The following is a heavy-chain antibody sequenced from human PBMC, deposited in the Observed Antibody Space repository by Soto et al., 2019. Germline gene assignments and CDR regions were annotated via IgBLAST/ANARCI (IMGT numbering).Heavy chain of an antibody. J-gene: IGHJ6*02. CDR3: AKDRTYYDILTGLYYYYGMDV. CDR1: GFTFSSYA. V-gene: IGHV3-23*01. CDR2: ISGSGGST. Sequence: PGGSLRLSCAASGFTFSSYAMSWVRQAPGKGLEWVSAISGSGGSTYYADSVKGRFTISRDNSKNTLYLQMNSLRAEDTAVYYCAKDRTYYDILTGLYYYYGMDVWGQGTTVTVSS. D-gene: IGHD3-9*01.